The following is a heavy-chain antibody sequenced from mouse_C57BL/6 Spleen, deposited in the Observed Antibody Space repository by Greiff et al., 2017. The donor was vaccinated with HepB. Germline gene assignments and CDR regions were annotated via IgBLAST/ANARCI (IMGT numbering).Heavy chain of an antibody. Sequence: QVQLQQSGAELARPGASVKLSCKASGYTFTSYGISWVKQRTGQGLEWIGEIYPRSGNTYYNEKFKGKATLTADKSSSTAYMELSSLTSEDSAVYFCARLNSSGYDAMDYWGQGTSVTVSS. V-gene: IGHV1-81*01. J-gene: IGHJ4*01. CDR2: IYPRSGNT. CDR3: ARLNSSGYDAMDY. D-gene: IGHD3-2*02. CDR1: GYTFTSYG.